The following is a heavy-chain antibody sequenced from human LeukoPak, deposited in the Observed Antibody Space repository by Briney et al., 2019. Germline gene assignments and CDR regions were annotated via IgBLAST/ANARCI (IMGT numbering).Heavy chain of an antibody. J-gene: IGHJ4*02. CDR1: GYTFTSYD. V-gene: IGHV1-8*01. CDR2: MNPNSGNT. Sequence: ASVKLSCKASGYTFTSYDINWVRQATGQGLEWMGWMNPNSGNTGYAQKFQGRVTMTRNTSISTAYMELSSLRSEDTAVYYCARDVAAAAGSYFDYWGQGTLVTVSS. D-gene: IGHD2-15*01. CDR3: ARDVAAAAGSYFDY.